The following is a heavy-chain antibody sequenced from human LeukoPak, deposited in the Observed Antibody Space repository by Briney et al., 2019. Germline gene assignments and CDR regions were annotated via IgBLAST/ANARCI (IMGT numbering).Heavy chain of an antibody. CDR3: ARIEVAGTIDY. V-gene: IGHV5-10-1*01. CDR2: IDPSDSYT. D-gene: IGHD6-19*01. J-gene: IGHJ4*02. CDR1: GYSFTTYW. Sequence: GESLRIYSKRSGYSFTTYWISWVHQMPGKGLEWMGRIDPSDSYTNYSPSFQRHVTISADKSISTAYLQWSSLKASDTAMYYCARIEVAGTIDYWGQGNLGTVSS.